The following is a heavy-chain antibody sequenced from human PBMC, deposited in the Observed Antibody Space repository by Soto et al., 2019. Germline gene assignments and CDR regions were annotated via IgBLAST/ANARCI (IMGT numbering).Heavy chain of an antibody. J-gene: IGHJ4*02. Sequence: QVQLVQSGAEVKKPGSSVKVSCKASGGTFSSYAISWVRQAPGQGLEWMGGIIPIFGTANYAQKFQGRVTITADESTSTAYMELSSLRSEDTAVYYCAGTLAYCGDDCYFTNFDYWGQGTLVTVSS. CDR2: IIPIFGTA. CDR1: GGTFSSYA. V-gene: IGHV1-69*01. CDR3: AGTLAYCGDDCYFTNFDY. D-gene: IGHD2-21*02.